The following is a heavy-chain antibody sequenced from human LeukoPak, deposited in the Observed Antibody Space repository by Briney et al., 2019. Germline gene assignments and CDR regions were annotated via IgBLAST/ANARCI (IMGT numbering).Heavy chain of an antibody. Sequence: PSETLPLTCAVYGGSFSGYYWSWIRQPPGKGLEWIGEINHSGSTNYNPSLKSRVTISVDTSKNQFSLKLSSVTAADTAVYYCARRPTRGWYSSGWYDYWGQGTLVTVSS. CDR1: GGSFSGYY. J-gene: IGHJ4*02. CDR2: INHSGST. CDR3: ARRPTRGWYSSGWYDY. V-gene: IGHV4-34*01. D-gene: IGHD6-19*01.